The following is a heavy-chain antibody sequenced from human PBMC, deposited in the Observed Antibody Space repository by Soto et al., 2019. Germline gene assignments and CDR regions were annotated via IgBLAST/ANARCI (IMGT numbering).Heavy chain of an antibody. CDR2: IYYSGST. CDR1: GGSISSSSYY. J-gene: IGHJ6*03. CDR3: ARLGENVLRFLEWLPYYYMDV. Sequence: QLQLQESGPGLVKPSETLSLTCTVSGGSISSSSYYWGWIRQPPGKGLEWIGSIYYSGSTYYNPSLKSRVTISVDTSKNQFSLKLSSVTAADTAVYYCARLGENVLRFLEWLPYYYMDVWGKGTTVTVSS. V-gene: IGHV4-39*01. D-gene: IGHD3-3*01.